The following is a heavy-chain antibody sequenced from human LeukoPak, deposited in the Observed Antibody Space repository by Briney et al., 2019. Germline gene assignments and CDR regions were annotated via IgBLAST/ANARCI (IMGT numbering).Heavy chain of an antibody. V-gene: IGHV3-72*01. Sequence: GGSLRLSCAGAGFSITDHHMDWVRQAPGKGLEWVGRSATTKPNSCTTQYAASVRGRFTISRDNAKNTLYLQMNSLRAEDTAVYYCLPFMVRGKYYGMDVWGQGTTVTVSS. J-gene: IGHJ6*02. CDR1: GFSITDHH. CDR3: LPFMVRGKYYGMDV. D-gene: IGHD3-10*01. CDR2: SATTKPNSCTT.